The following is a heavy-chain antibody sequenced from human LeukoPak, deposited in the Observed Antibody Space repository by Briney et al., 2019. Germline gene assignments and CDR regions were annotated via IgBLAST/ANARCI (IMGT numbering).Heavy chain of an antibody. J-gene: IGHJ4*02. Sequence: AGGSLRLSCVASGFTVSSSYMSWVRQAPGKGLEWVSVIYSSGSTYYADSVKGRFTISRDNSKNTLYLQMNSLRAEDTAVYYCARGNYRWEVDYWGQGTLVTVSS. CDR1: GFTVSSSY. CDR3: ARGNYRWEVDY. CDR2: IYSSGST. D-gene: IGHD1-7*01. V-gene: IGHV3-66*01.